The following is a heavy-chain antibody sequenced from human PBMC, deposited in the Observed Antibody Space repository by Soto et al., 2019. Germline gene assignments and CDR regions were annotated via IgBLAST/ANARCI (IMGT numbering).Heavy chain of an antibody. J-gene: IGHJ4*02. D-gene: IGHD3-22*01. Sequence: EVQRLESGGGLVQPGGSLRLSCAASGVTFSSDAMSWVRQAPGKGLEWVSAISCSGGSTYYADSVKGRFTISRDNSKNTLYLQMNSLRAEDTAVYYCAKDCCITMIVAPFDYWGQGTLVTVSS. CDR1: GVTFSSDA. CDR2: ISCSGGST. V-gene: IGHV3-23*01. CDR3: AKDCCITMIVAPFDY.